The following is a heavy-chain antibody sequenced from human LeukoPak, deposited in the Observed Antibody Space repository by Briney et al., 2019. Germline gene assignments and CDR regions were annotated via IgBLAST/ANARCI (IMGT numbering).Heavy chain of an antibody. Sequence: VASVKVSCKAFGYTFTSNYMHWVRQAPGQGPEWMGVISPSGGSTTYAQKFQGRVTLTRDMSTSTDYLELSSLRSEDTAVYYCARTHIVDRAYDYWGQGTLVIVSS. CDR2: ISPSGGST. CDR1: GYTFTSNY. J-gene: IGHJ4*02. CDR3: ARTHIVDRAYDY. V-gene: IGHV1-46*01. D-gene: IGHD2-21*01.